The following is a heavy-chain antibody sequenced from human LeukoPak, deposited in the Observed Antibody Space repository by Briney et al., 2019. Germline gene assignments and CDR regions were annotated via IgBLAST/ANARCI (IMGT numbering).Heavy chain of an antibody. Sequence: ASVKVSCKASGYTFTGYYMHWVRQAPGQGFEWMGWINPNSGNTNYAQKLQGRVTMTTDTSTSTAYMELRSLRSDDTAVYYCARDPRRYCTNGVCHSPSSYYYYGMDVWGQGTTVTVSS. D-gene: IGHD2-8*01. CDR1: GYTFTGYY. CDR3: ARDPRRYCTNGVCHSPSSYYYYGMDV. V-gene: IGHV1-18*04. J-gene: IGHJ6*02. CDR2: INPNSGNT.